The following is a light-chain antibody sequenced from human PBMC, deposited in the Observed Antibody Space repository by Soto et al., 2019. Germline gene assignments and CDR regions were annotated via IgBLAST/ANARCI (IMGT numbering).Light chain of an antibody. Sequence: QSVLTQPASVSWSPGQSIAISCTGSSSDVGGYNYVSWYQQHPGKAHQLIIYEVTNRPSGVSNRFSGSKSGNTASLTISWLQAEDEADYYCSSYTSSSTRVFGTGTKVTVL. CDR2: EVT. V-gene: IGLV2-14*01. J-gene: IGLJ1*01. CDR1: SSDVGGYNY. CDR3: SSYTSSSTRV.